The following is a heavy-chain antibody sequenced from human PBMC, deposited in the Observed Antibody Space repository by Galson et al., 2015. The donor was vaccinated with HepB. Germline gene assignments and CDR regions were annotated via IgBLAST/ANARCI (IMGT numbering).Heavy chain of an antibody. CDR1: GYTFTSYY. CDR2: INPSGGST. J-gene: IGHJ4*02. V-gene: IGHV1-46*01. D-gene: IGHD4-17*01. CDR3: ARESGGPYGDYSFDY. Sequence: SVKVSCKASGYTFTSYYVHWVRQAPGQGPEWMGIINPSGGSTSYAQKFQGRVTMTRDTSTSTVYMELSSLRSEDTAVYYCARESGGPYGDYSFDYWGQGTLVTVSS.